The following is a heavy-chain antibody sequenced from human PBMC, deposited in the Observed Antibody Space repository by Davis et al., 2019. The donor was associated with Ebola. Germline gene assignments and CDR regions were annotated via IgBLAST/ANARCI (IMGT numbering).Heavy chain of an antibody. D-gene: IGHD1-26*01. CDR2: INSGGTT. CDR3: ARDPGGSFDY. CDR1: GFAFSSYA. J-gene: IGHJ4*02. V-gene: IGHV3-23*01. Sequence: GESLKISCAASGFAFSSYAMSWIRQAPGKGLQWVSTINSGGTTNYADSVKGRFTLSRDNSKNTLYLQMNSLKGDDTAVYYCARDPGGSFDYWGQGAPVTVSS.